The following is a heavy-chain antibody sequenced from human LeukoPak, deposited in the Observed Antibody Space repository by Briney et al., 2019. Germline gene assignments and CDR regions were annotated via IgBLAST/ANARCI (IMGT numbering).Heavy chain of an antibody. CDR1: GGSISNGVYY. CDR3: ARDLGGGSFDF. D-gene: IGHD2-15*01. V-gene: IGHV4-31*03. Sequence: PSEILSLTCTVSGGSISNGVYYWSWIRQHPGKGLEWIGYIYYSGSTYYSPSLKSRLTMSVDTSKNQFSLKLSSVTAADTVVYYCARDLGGGSFDFWGQGTLVTVSS. CDR2: IYYSGST. J-gene: IGHJ4*02.